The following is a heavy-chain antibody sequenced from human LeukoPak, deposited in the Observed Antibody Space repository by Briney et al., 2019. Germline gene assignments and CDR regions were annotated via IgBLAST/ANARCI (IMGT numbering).Heavy chain of an antibody. CDR1: GGSISSYY. Sequence: SETLSLTCTVSGGSISSYYWSWIRQPPGKGLEWIGYIYYSGSTNYNPSLKSRVTISVDTSKNQFSLKLSSVTAADTAVYYCARSTMIVVVDLDYWGQGTLVTVSS. V-gene: IGHV4-59*01. CDR3: ARSTMIVVVDLDY. J-gene: IGHJ4*02. D-gene: IGHD3-22*01. CDR2: IYYSGST.